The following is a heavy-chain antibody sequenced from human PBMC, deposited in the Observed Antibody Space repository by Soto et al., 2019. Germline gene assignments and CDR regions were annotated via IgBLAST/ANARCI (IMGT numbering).Heavy chain of an antibody. Sequence: EVQLVESGGGLVQPGGSLRLSCAAPGFTFSNYWMHWVRQAPGKGLEWVSRINIDGSSTDYADSVKGRFTISRDNAKNTLYLQMNSLRAEDTAVYYCVKEETSLVHYGMDVWGQGTTVTVSS. CDR3: VKEETSLVHYGMDV. V-gene: IGHV3-74*01. CDR1: GFTFSNYW. J-gene: IGHJ6*02. CDR2: INIDGSST. D-gene: IGHD2-8*02.